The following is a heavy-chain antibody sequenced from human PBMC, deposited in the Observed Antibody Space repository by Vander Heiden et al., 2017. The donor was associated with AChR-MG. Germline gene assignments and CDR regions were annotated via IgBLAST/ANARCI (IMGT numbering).Heavy chain of an antibody. D-gene: IGHD2-21*01. J-gene: IGHJ4*02. V-gene: IGHV3-11*06. CDR2: ISSSSSYT. CDR3: ARVVDHDGNSKETVYYFDY. Sequence: QVQLVESGGGLVKPGGSLSLSCAASGFTFSAYYMGWIRQAPGKGLEWVSYISSSSSYTNYADSVKGRFTISRDNAKNSLYLQMNSLRAEDTAVYYCARVVDHDGNSKETVYYFDYWGQGTLVTVSS. CDR1: GFTFSAYY.